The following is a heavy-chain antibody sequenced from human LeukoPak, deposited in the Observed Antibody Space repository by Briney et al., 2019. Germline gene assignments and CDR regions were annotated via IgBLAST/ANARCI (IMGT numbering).Heavy chain of an antibody. Sequence: SVKVSCKASGYTFSGYGISWVRQAPGQGLKWMGGIIPIFGTADYAQKFQGRVTITADESTSTAYMELSSLRSEDTAVYYCARGRPYAFDIWGQGTMVTVSS. V-gene: IGHV1-69*13. CDR1: GYTFSGYG. CDR2: IIPIFGTA. CDR3: ARGRPYAFDI. J-gene: IGHJ3*02.